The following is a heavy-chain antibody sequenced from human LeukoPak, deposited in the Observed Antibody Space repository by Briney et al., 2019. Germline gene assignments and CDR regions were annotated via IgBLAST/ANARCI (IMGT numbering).Heavy chain of an antibody. CDR2: IWYDGINK. CDR1: GFTFSSYG. J-gene: IGHJ4*02. D-gene: IGHD4-17*01. CDR3: ARDRTTVRAFDY. Sequence: GGSLRLSCAAPGFTFSSYGMHWVRQAPGKGLEWVAVIWYDGINKYYADSVKGRFTISRDNSKNTLYLQMNTLRAEDTAVYYCARDRTTVRAFDYWGQGTLVIVSS. V-gene: IGHV3-33*01.